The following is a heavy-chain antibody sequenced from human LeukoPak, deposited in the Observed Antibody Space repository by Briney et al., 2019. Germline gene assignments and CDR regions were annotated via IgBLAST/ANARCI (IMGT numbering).Heavy chain of an antibody. D-gene: IGHD1-26*01. J-gene: IGHJ6*03. V-gene: IGHV3-21*01. CDR3: ARDTPVSYDIYYYYYMDV. CDR2: ISSSSASI. CDR1: GFTFSAYS. Sequence: PGGSLRLSCAASGFTFSAYSINWVRQAPGKGLEWVSSISSSSASISYADSVKGRFTISRDNSKNTLYLQMNSLRAEDTAVYYCARDTPVSYDIYYYYYMDVWGKGTTVTVSS.